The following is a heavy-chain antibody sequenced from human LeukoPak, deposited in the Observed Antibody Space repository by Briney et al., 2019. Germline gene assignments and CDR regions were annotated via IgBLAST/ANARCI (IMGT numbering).Heavy chain of an antibody. CDR3: AKGSGSYENYYYYYGMDV. CDR1: GFTFSSYA. J-gene: IGHJ6*02. V-gene: IGHV3-23*01. CDR2: ISGSGGST. D-gene: IGHD3-10*01. Sequence: GGSLRLSCAASGFTFSSYAMSWVRQAPGKGLEWVSAISGSGGSTHYADSVKGRFTISRDNSKNTLYLQMNSLRAEDTAVYYCAKGSGSYENYYYYYGMDVWGQGTTVTVSS.